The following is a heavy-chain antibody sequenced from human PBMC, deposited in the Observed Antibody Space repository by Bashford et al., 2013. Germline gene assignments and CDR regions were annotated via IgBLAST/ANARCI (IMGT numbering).Heavy chain of an antibody. D-gene: IGHD4-17*01. CDR3: ARRPYGDEGDRQFNYYGMDV. Sequence: SETLSLTCAVYGGSFSGYYWSWIRQPPGKGLEWIGEINHSGSTNYNPSLKSRVTISVDTSKNQFSLKLSSVTAADTAVYYCARRPYGDEGDRQFNYYGMDVWGQGTTVTVSS. V-gene: IGHV4-34*01. J-gene: IGHJ6*02. CDR2: INHSGST. CDR1: GGSFSGYY.